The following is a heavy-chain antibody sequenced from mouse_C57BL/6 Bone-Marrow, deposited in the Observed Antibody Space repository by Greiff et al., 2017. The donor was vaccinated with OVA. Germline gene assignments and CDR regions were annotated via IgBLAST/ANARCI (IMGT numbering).Heavy chain of an antibody. CDR2: INPSTGGT. D-gene: IGHD1-1*01. Sequence: EVKLMESGPELVKPGASVKISCKASGYSFTGYYMNWVKQSPEKSLEWIGEINPSTGGTTYNQKFKAKATLTVDKSSSTAYMQLKSLTSEDSAVYYCARTYYGSSYYYAMDYWGQGTSVTVSS. V-gene: IGHV1-42*01. CDR3: ARTYYGSSYYYAMDY. CDR1: GYSFTGYY. J-gene: IGHJ4*01.